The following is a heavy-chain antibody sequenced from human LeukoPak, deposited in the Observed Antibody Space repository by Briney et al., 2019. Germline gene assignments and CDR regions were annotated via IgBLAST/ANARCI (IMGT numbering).Heavy chain of an antibody. CDR3: ARTYGSGSLDY. J-gene: IGHJ4*02. CDR1: GFTFSSYA. CDR2: ISGRGEAI. V-gene: IGHV3-48*01. Sequence: GGSLRLSCAASGFTFSSYAMSWVRQTPGKGLEWISYISGRGEAIFYADSVQGRFTISRDNAKNSIYLQMNGLTAEDTAVYYCARTYGSGSLDYGGQGTLVTVSS. D-gene: IGHD2-15*01.